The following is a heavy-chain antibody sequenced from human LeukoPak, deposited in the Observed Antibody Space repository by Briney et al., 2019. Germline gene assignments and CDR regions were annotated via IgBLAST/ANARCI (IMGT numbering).Heavy chain of an antibody. J-gene: IGHJ4*02. CDR2: TIDTGST. CDR3: ARGLASGYPPIPFDY. CDR1: GGSFSGYY. V-gene: IGHV4-34*12. Sequence: SETLSLTCAVHGGSFSGYYWTWIRQPPEKGLEWIGETIDTGSTKYTSSLKSRVTISVDTSKNQFSLSLDSVTAADTAVYYYARGLASGYPPIPFDYWGQGTLVTVSS. D-gene: IGHD3-3*01.